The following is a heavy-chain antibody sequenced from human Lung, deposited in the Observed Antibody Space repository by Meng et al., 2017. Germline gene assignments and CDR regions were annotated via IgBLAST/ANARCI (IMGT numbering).Heavy chain of an antibody. D-gene: IGHD3-22*01. J-gene: IGHJ1*01. CDR1: GGSISSDGYF. CDR2: IYSRGST. V-gene: IGHV4-61*02. Sequence: VQLQESGPGLVKPSQTLSLTCSVSGGSISSDGYFWTWIRQPAGKGLEWIGRIYSRGSTNYNPFLKSRVTISLDASKNQFSLELSSVTATDTAVYYCARDLSDSTGYYPFQHWGQGTLVTVSS. CDR3: ARDLSDSTGYYPFQH.